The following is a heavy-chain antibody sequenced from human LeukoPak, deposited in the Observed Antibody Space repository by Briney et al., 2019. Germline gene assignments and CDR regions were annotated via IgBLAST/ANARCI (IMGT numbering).Heavy chain of an antibody. V-gene: IGHV1-2*02. CDR2: INPNSGGT. D-gene: IGHD6-19*01. Sequence: ASVKVSCKASGCTFTGYYMHWVRQAPGQGLEWMGWINPNSGGTNYAQKFQGRVTMTRDTSISTAYMELSRLRSDDTAVYYCARDLRTLAVAGKPTDYWGQGTLVTVSS. CDR3: ARDLRTLAVAGKPTDY. J-gene: IGHJ4*02. CDR1: GCTFTGYY.